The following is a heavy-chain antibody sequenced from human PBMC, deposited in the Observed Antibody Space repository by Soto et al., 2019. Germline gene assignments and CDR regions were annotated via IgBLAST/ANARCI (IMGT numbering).Heavy chain of an antibody. Sequence: GGSLRLSCAASGFTFSDYYMSWIRQAPGKGLEWVSYISSSRSYTNYADSVKGRFTISRDNAKNSLYLQMNSLRAEDTAVYYCARDADILTGSDAFDICGQGTMVTVSS. CDR1: GFTFSDYY. J-gene: IGHJ3*02. CDR2: ISSSRSYT. V-gene: IGHV3-11*05. CDR3: ARDADILTGSDAFDI. D-gene: IGHD3-9*01.